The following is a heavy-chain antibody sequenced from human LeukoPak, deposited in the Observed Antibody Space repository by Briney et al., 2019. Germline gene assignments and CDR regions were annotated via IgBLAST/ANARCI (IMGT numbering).Heavy chain of an antibody. V-gene: IGHV1-8*01. D-gene: IGHD6-19*01. CDR1: GYTFTSYD. J-gene: IGHJ4*02. CDR3: ARGPRKYSSGWYAWESMYYFDY. Sequence: ASVKVSCKASGYTFTSYDINWVRQATGQGLEWMGWMNPNSGNTGYAQKFQGRVTMTRNTSISTAYMELSSLRSEDTAVYYCARGPRKYSSGWYAWESMYYFDYWGQGTLVTVSS. CDR2: MNPNSGNT.